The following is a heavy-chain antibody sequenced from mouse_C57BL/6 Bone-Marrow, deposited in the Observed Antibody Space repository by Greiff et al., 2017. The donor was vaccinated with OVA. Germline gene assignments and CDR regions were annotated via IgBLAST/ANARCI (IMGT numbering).Heavy chain of an antibody. CDR1: GFTFSSYA. CDR3: TRDDGLGYFDY. J-gene: IGHJ2*01. Sequence: VKLVESGEGLVKPGGSLKLSCAASGFTFSSYAMSWVRQTPEKRLEWVAYISSGGDYIYYADTVKGRFTISRDNARNTLYLQMSSLKSEDTAMYYCTRDDGLGYFDYWGQGTTLTVSS. V-gene: IGHV5S21*01. D-gene: IGHD4-1*01. CDR2: ISSGGDYI.